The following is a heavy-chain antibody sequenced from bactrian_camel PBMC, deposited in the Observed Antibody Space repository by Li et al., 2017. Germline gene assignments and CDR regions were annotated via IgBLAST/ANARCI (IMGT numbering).Heavy chain of an antibody. CDR2: IKTDGGT. V-gene: IGHV3S53*01. J-gene: IGHJ4*01. CDR1: VYTFRPYC. CDR3: ARRGVRCLGPTY. Sequence: HVQLVESGGGAVRAGGSLTLSCEASVYTFRPYCMGWFRQAPGKAREVVASIKTDGGTTYADSVKGRFTISKDNAKNTVILQMSDLKPEDTAMYYCARRGVRCLGPTYWGQGTQVTVS. D-gene: IGHD1*01.